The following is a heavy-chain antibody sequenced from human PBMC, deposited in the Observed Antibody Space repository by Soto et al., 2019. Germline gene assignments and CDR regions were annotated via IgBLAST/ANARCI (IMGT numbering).Heavy chain of an antibody. J-gene: IGHJ4*02. CDR3: ARDTMIFGVVHFDY. CDR1: GYTFTSYG. Sequence: QVQLVQSGAEVKKPGASVKVSCKASGYTFTSYGISWVRQAPGQGLEWMGWITVYNGNTIYAQKLQGRVTMTTDTPTSTADMELRILRSDDTAVYYCARDTMIFGVVHFDYWGQGTLVTVSS. D-gene: IGHD3-3*01. CDR2: ITVYNGNT. V-gene: IGHV1-18*04.